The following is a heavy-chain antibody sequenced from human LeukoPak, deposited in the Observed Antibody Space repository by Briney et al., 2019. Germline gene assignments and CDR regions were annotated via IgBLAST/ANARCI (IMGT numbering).Heavy chain of an antibody. CDR3: ARGHHYYDSSGYYSLLGY. CDR2: ISSSSSYI. D-gene: IGHD3-22*01. CDR1: GFTFSSYS. Sequence: GGSLRLSCAASGFTFSSYSMNWVRQAPGKGLEWVSSISSSSSYIYYADSVKGRFTISRDNAKNSLYLQMNSLRAEDTAVYYCARGHHYYDSSGYYSLLGYWGQGTLVTVSS. V-gene: IGHV3-21*01. J-gene: IGHJ4*02.